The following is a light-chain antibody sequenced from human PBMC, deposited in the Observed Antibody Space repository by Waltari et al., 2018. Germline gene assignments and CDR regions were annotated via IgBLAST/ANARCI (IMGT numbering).Light chain of an antibody. CDR3: CSDAGSYTSLWV. V-gene: IGLV2-11*01. CDR1: SSDVGGYNY. J-gene: IGLJ3*02. CDR2: DVS. Sequence: QSALTQPRSVSGSPGQSVTISCTGTSSDVGGYNYVSWYQQHPGKAPKLMNYDVSKRPSGVPDRFSGSKSGNTASLTISGLQAEDEADYYCCSDAGSYTSLWVFGGGTKLTVL.